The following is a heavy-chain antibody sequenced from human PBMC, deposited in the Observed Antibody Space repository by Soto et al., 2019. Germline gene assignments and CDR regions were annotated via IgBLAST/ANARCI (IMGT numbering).Heavy chain of an antibody. D-gene: IGHD3-3*01. CDR2: IYSSGST. CDR3: ARGQRFSDWFDP. Sequence: PSETLCITCTVPVGTLSVYYWTWIRQSAGGGLEWIGRIYSSGSTNYNPSLKSRVTISLDTSMSHFSLRLRSVSAADTAVYYCARGQRFSDWFDPWGQGTLVTVSS. J-gene: IGHJ5*02. CDR1: VGTLSVYY. V-gene: IGHV4-4*07.